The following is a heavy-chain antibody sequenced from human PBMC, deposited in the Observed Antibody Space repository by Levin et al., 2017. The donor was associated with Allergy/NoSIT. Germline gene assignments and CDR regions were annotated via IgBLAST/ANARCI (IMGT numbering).Heavy chain of an antibody. V-gene: IGHV3-33*01. CDR3: ARGSGYSGYDWLDY. J-gene: IGHJ4*02. CDR2: IWYDGSNK. D-gene: IGHD5-12*01. CDR1: GFTFSSYG. Sequence: GGSLRLSCAASGFTFSSYGMHWVRQAPGKGLEWVAVIWYDGSNKYYADSVKGRFTISRDNSKNTLYLQMNSLRAEDTAVYYCARGSGYSGYDWLDYWGQGTLVTVSS.